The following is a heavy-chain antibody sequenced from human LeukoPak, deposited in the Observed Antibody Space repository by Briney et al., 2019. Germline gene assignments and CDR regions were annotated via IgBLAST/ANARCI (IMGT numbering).Heavy chain of an antibody. CDR1: GFTFSSYA. J-gene: IGHJ4*02. CDR3: ARDPPIAAAGTALFSDY. CDR2: ISSSSSTI. D-gene: IGHD6-13*01. V-gene: IGHV3-48*04. Sequence: SGGSLRLSCAASGFTFSSYAMNWVRQAPGKGLEWVSYISSSSSTIYYADSVKGRFTISRDNAKNSLYLQMNSLRAEDTAVYYCARDPPIAAAGTALFSDYWGQGTLVTVSS.